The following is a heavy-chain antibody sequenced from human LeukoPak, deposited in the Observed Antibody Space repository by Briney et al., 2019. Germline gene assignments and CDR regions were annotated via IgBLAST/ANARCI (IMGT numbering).Heavy chain of an antibody. D-gene: IGHD3-3*01. Sequence: GGSLRLSCAASGFTFSSYAMSWVRQAPGKGLEWVSAISGSGGSTYYADSVKGRFTISRDNSKNTLYLQMNSLRAEDTAVYYCAKHSGGINYDFWSGYYSTSSYYYGMDVWGQGTTVTVSS. CDR2: ISGSGGST. J-gene: IGHJ6*02. CDR3: AKHSGGINYDFWSGYYSTSSYYYGMDV. CDR1: GFTFSSYA. V-gene: IGHV3-23*01.